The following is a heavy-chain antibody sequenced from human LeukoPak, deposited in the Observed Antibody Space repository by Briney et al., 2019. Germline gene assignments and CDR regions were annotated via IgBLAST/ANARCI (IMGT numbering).Heavy chain of an antibody. CDR2: INHSGST. J-gene: IGHJ4*02. D-gene: IGHD1-26*01. CDR1: GGSFSGYY. V-gene: IGHV4-34*01. Sequence: SETLSLTCAVYGGSFSGYYWSWIRQPPGKGLEWIGEINHSGSTNYNPSLKSRVTISVDTSKNQFSLKLSSVTAADTAVYYCARETRVGASFDYWGQETLVTVSS. CDR3: ARETRVGASFDY.